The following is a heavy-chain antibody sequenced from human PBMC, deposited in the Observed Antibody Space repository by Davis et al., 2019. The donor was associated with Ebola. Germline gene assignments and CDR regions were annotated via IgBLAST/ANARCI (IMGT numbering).Heavy chain of an antibody. CDR2: TYYRSKWYN. CDR3: ARDSAQDIVVVVAAQPFDY. Sequence: HSQTLSLTCAISGDSVSSNSAAWNWIRQSPSRGLEWLGRTYYRSKWYNDYAVSVKSRITINPDTSKNQFSLQLNSVTPEDTAVYYCARDSAQDIVVVVAAQPFDYWGQGTLVTVSS. D-gene: IGHD2-15*01. V-gene: IGHV6-1*01. CDR1: GDSVSSNSAA. J-gene: IGHJ4*02.